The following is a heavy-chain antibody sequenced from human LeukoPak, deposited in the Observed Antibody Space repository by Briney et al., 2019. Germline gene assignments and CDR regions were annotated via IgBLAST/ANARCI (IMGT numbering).Heavy chain of an antibody. CDR3: AREYKGITIFTHAFDI. CDR1: GGTFSSYA. J-gene: IGHJ3*02. Sequence: GASVKVSCKASGGTFSSYAISWVRQAPGQGLEWMGGIIPIFGTANYAQKFQGRVTITTDESTSTAYMELSSLRSEDTAVYYCAREYKGITIFTHAFDIWGHGTMVTVSS. D-gene: IGHD3-3*01. V-gene: IGHV1-69*05. CDR2: IIPIFGTA.